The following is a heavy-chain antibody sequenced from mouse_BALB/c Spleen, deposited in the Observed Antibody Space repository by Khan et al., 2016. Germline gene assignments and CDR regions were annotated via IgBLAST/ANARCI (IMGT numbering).Heavy chain of an antibody. Sequence: QVQLQQSGAELARPGASVKMSCKASGYTFTSYTIQWIKQRPGQGLEWIGYINPRGDYTDYNQKFKDKATLTADKSSSTGYIQLSGLKSEDSAVYFCAREAYCYASFTYWVQGPLVTVSA. V-gene: IGHV1-4*01. D-gene: IGHD1-2*01. J-gene: IGHJ3*01. CDR2: INPRGDYT. CDR1: GYTFTSYT. CDR3: AREAYCYASFTY.